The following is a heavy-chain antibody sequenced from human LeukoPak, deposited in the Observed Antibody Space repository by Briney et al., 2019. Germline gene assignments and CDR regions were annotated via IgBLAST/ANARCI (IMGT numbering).Heavy chain of an antibody. J-gene: IGHJ6*03. CDR2: ISRSGSTK. CDR3: ARVLRYCSGGNCYSGGLGYMDV. V-gene: IGHV3-11*01. CDR1: GFTFSDYN. Sequence: PGGSLRLSCAASGFTFSDYNMRWIRQAPGKGLEWVSSISRSGSTKYYADSVKGRFTISRDNAKNSLFLQMNSLRAEDTAVYYCARVLRYCSGGNCYSGGLGYMDVWGKGATVTISS. D-gene: IGHD2-15*01.